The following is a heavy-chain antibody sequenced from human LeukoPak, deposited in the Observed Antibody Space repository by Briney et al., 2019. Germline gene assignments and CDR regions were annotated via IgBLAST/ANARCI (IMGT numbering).Heavy chain of an antibody. CDR1: GFTFSSYW. CDR2: IKQDGGEK. D-gene: IGHD4-23*01. J-gene: IGHJ4*02. Sequence: GGSLRLSCAASGFTFSSYWMSWVRRAPGKGLEWVANIKQDGGEKYYVDSVKGRFTISRDNAKNSLYLQMNSLRAEDTAVYYCASRLGTTVVTGFDYWGQGTLVTVSS. CDR3: ASRLGTTVVTGFDY. V-gene: IGHV3-7*01.